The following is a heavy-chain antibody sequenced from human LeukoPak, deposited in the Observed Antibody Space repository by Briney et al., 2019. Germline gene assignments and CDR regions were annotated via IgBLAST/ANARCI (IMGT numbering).Heavy chain of an antibody. D-gene: IGHD1-20*01. Sequence: GGSLRLSCAASGFTFSSYWMSWVRQAPGKGLEWVANIKQDGSEKYYVDSVKGRFTISRDNAKNSLYLQMNSLRAEDTAVYYCARGRYNWNDGYFDYWGQGTLVTVSS. V-gene: IGHV3-7*01. CDR3: ARGRYNWNDGYFDY. CDR1: GFTFSSYW. J-gene: IGHJ4*02. CDR2: IKQDGSEK.